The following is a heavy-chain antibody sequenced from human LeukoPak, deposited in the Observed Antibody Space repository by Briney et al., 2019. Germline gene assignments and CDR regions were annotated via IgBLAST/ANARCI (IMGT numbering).Heavy chain of an antibody. V-gene: IGHV3-7*01. D-gene: IGHD3-22*01. Sequence: PGGSLRLSCADSGFTFSSYWMSWVRQAPGKGLEWVANIKQDGSEKYYVDSVKGRFTISRDNAKNSLYLQMNSLRAEDTAVYYCARSSGYNFDYWGQGTLVTVSS. CDR2: IKQDGSEK. CDR3: ARSSGYNFDY. CDR1: GFTFSSYW. J-gene: IGHJ4*02.